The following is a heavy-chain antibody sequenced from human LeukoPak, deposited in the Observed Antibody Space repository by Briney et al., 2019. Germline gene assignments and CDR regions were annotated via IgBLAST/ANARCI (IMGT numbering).Heavy chain of an antibody. V-gene: IGHV3-53*01. CDR1: GFSVSSNY. J-gene: IGHJ6*03. CDR2: IYSGGST. CDR3: AKVAEVGATGYYYYMDV. D-gene: IGHD1-26*01. Sequence: GGSLRLSCAASGFSVSSNYMSWFRQAPGKGLEWVSVIYSGGSTYYADSVKGRFTISRDNSKNTLYLQMNSLRAEDTAVYYCAKVAEVGATGYYYYMDVWGKGTTVTISS.